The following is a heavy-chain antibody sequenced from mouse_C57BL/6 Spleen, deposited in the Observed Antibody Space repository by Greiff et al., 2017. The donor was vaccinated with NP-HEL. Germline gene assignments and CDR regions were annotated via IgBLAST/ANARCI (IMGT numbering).Heavy chain of an antibody. CDR2: IRLKSDNYAT. Sequence: DVMLVESGGGLVQPGGSMKLSCVASGFTFSNYWMNWVRQSPEKGLEWVAQIRLKSDNYATHYAVSVKGRFTISRDDSKISVYLRMNNLRAADTGTYNCSAPNYYSSSNDFDYWGQGTTLTVSS. V-gene: IGHV6-3*01. D-gene: IGHD1-1*01. J-gene: IGHJ2*01. CDR3: SAPNYYSSSNDFDY. CDR1: GFTFSNYW.